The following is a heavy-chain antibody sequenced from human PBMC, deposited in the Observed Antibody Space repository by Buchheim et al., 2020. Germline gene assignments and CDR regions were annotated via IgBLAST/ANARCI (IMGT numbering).Heavy chain of an antibody. D-gene: IGHD2-15*01. CDR1: GGSISSGSYY. CDR2: IYTSGST. V-gene: IGHV4-61*02. J-gene: IGHJ5*02. Sequence: QVQLQESGPGLVKPSQTLSLTRTVSGGSISSGSYYWSWIRQPAGKGLEWIGRIYTSGSTNYNPSLKSRVTISVDTSKNQFSLKLSSVTAADTAVYYCARGGYCSGGSCYRYNWFDPWGQGTL. CDR3: ARGGYCSGGSCYRYNWFDP.